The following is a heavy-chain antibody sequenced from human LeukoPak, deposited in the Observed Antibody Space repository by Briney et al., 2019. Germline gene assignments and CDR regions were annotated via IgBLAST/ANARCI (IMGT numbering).Heavy chain of an antibody. V-gene: IGHV3-23*01. CDR3: ARGSYYYDSSGYYPPFDY. D-gene: IGHD3-22*01. Sequence: GGSLRLSCAASGFTFSSYAMSWVRQAPGKGLEWVSAISGSGGSTYYADSVKGRFTISRDNSKNTLYLQMNSLRAEDTAVYYCARGSYYYDSSGYYPPFDYWGQGTLVTVSS. J-gene: IGHJ4*02. CDR1: GFTFSSYA. CDR2: ISGSGGST.